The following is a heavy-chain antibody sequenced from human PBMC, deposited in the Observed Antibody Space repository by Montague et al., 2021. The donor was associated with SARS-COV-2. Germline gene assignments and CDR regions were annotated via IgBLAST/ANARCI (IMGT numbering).Heavy chain of an antibody. Sequence: SETLSLTCTVSDGSISSYYWSWIRQPPGKGLEWIGYIYYSGSTNYNPSLKSRVTISLDTSKNQFSLKLNSVTAADTAVYYCARGSYGPDAFDIRGQGTMVTVSS. J-gene: IGHJ3*02. V-gene: IGHV4-59*01. CDR2: IYYSGST. D-gene: IGHD5-18*01. CDR3: ARGSYGPDAFDI. CDR1: DGSISSYY.